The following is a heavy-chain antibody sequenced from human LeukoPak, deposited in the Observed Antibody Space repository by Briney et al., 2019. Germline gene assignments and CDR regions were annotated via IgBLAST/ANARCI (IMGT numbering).Heavy chain of an antibody. CDR3: ARDPVLYCYDSRAAFDI. CDR1: GYTFTSYG. Sequence: ASVKVSCKASGYTFTSYGIGWVRQAPGQGLEWMGWISAYNGNTNYAQKLQGRVTMTTDTSTSTAYMEPRSLRSDDTAVYYCARDPVLYCYDSRAAFDIWGQGTMVTVSS. J-gene: IGHJ3*02. D-gene: IGHD3-22*01. CDR2: ISAYNGNT. V-gene: IGHV1-18*01.